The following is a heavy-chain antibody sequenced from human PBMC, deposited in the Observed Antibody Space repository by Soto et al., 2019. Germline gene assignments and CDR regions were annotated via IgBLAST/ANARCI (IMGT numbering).Heavy chain of an antibody. CDR1: GFTFSSYA. CDR3: AKEYSSSWYALGWFDP. V-gene: IGHV3-23*01. CDR2: ISGSGGST. D-gene: IGHD6-13*01. J-gene: IGHJ5*02. Sequence: HPGGSLRLSCAASGFTFSSYAMSWVRQAPGKGLEWVSAISGSGGSTYYADSVKGRFTISRDNSKNTLYLQMNSLRAEDTAVYYCAKEYSSSWYALGWFDPWGQGTLVTVSS.